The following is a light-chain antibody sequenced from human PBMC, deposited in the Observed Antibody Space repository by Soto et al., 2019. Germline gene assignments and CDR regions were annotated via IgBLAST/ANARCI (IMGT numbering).Light chain of an antibody. CDR2: ATS. J-gene: IGKJ1*01. CDR3: QQTYTTPRT. V-gene: IGKV1-39*01. Sequence: DTQMTQSPSYLCASVGDRISITCRASQTASNYVNWYQQKPGKAPTLLISATSTLQSGVPSRFRGSGSGTDFTLTITSLQPEDFATYYCQQTYTTPRTFGQGTNVAIK. CDR1: QTASNY.